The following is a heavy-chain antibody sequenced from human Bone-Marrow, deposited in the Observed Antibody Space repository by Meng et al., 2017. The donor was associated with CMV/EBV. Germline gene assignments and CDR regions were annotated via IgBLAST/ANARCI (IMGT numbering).Heavy chain of an antibody. CDR1: GFTFSSYS. CDR3: ARERLGRDYFDY. CDR2: ISSSSSYI. Sequence: GESLKISCAASGFTFSSYSMNWVRQAPGKGLEWVSSISSSSSYIYYADSVKGRFTISRDNSKNTLYLQMNSLRAEDTAVYYCARERLGRDYFDYWGQGTLVTVSS. J-gene: IGHJ4*02. V-gene: IGHV3-21*01. D-gene: IGHD5/OR15-5a*01.